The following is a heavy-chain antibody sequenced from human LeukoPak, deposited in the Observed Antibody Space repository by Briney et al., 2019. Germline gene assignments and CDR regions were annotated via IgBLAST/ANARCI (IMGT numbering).Heavy chain of an antibody. CDR1: GFTFSHYP. CDR3: AKDTEGVRGNFLFEY. CDR2: ISADHAT. Sequence: PGGSLRLSCAASGFTFSHYPMSWVRQAPGKGLEWVAAISADHATYDADSMKGRFTISRDNPKNTLYLQMNGLRAEDTAVYYCAKDTEGVRGNFLFEYWGQGTLVTVSS. V-gene: IGHV3-23*01. J-gene: IGHJ4*02. D-gene: IGHD2-8*01.